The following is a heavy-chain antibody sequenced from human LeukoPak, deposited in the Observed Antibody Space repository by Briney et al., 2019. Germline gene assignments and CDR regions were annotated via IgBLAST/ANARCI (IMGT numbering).Heavy chain of an antibody. V-gene: IGHV1-2*02. CDR3: ARDHPGYDYVWYHVGFDP. CDR2: INPNSGGT. Sequence: ASVKVSCKASGYTFTSYYMHWVRQAPGQGLEWMGWINPNSGGTNYAQKFQGRVTMTRDTSISTAYMELSRLRSDDTAVYYCARDHPGYDYVWYHVGFDPWGQGTLVTVSS. CDR1: GYTFTSYY. J-gene: IGHJ5*02. D-gene: IGHD3-16*01.